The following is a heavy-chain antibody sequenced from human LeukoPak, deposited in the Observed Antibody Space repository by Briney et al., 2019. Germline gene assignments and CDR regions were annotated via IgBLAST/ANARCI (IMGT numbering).Heavy chain of an antibody. V-gene: IGHV1-58*01. CDR1: GLTFTSSA. CDR3: AADDHSLLNKYGAFDI. Sequence: TSVKVSCKASGLTFTSSAVQWVRQARGQPLEWIGWIVVGSGDTNYAQKFQERVTITRDMSASTAYMELISLRSEDTAVYYCAADDHSLLNKYGAFDIWGQGTMVTVSS. J-gene: IGHJ3*02. D-gene: IGHD2-8*01. CDR2: IVVGSGDT.